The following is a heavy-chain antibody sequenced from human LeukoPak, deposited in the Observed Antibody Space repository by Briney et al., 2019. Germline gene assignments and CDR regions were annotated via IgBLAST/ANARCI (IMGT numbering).Heavy chain of an antibody. J-gene: IGHJ4*02. CDR1: GGSISSSSYY. D-gene: IGHD3-3*01. CDR2: IYTSGST. V-gene: IGHV4-39*01. CDR3: ARGGYDFWSGYHKGTRFDY. Sequence: PSETLSLTCTVSGGSISSSSYYWGWIRQPPGKGLEWIGNIYTSGSTYYNPSLKSRVAISVDTSTNQFSLKLSSVTAADTAVYYCARGGYDFWSGYHKGTRFDYWGQGTLVTVSS.